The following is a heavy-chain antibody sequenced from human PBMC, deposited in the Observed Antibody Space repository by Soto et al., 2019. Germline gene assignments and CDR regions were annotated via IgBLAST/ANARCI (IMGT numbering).Heavy chain of an antibody. CDR2: IIPILGIA. Sequence: QVQLVQSGAEVKKPGSSVKVSCKASGGTFSSYTISWVRQAPGQGLEWMGRIIPILGIANYAQKFQGRVTITADKPTSTAYMDLSSLRSEDTAVYYCALEPTYCGGTHYWYFDLWGRGTLVTVSS. CDR3: ALEPTYCGGTHYWYFDL. J-gene: IGHJ2*01. D-gene: IGHD2-15*01. V-gene: IGHV1-69*02. CDR1: GGTFSSYT.